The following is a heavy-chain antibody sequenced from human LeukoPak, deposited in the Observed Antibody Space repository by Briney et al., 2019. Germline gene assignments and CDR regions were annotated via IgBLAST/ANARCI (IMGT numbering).Heavy chain of an antibody. V-gene: IGHV4-38-2*02. Sequence: SETLSLXCTVSDYSVSGGYYWGWIRQPPGKGLEWIGSIYHSGSTYYNPSLKSRVTISVVASKNQFSLRLTSVTAADTAMYYCARQDYGANSADYWGQGTLVTVAS. D-gene: IGHD4/OR15-4a*01. J-gene: IGHJ4*02. CDR3: ARQDYGANSADY. CDR2: IYHSGST. CDR1: DYSVSGGYY.